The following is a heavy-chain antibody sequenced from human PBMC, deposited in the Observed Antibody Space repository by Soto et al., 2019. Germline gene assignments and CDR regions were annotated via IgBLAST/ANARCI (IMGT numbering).Heavy chain of an antibody. CDR1: GFTFSSYS. D-gene: IGHD3-3*01. V-gene: IGHV3-21*01. J-gene: IGHJ4*02. CDR2: ISSSSSYI. Sequence: GGSLRLSCAASGFTFSSYSMNWVRQAPGKGLEWVSSISSSSSYIYYADSVKGRFTISRDNAKNSLHLQMNSLRAEDTAVYYCARNYDFWSGYYLDYWGQGTLVTVSS. CDR3: ARNYDFWSGYYLDY.